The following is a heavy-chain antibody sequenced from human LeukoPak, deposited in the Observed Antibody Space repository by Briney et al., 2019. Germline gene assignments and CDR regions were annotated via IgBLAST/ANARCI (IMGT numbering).Heavy chain of an antibody. CDR2: ISSSGTAI. V-gene: IGHV3-11*01. CDR3: ARAKDIVAY. D-gene: IGHD5-12*01. CDR1: GFTFSDYY. J-gene: IGHJ4*02. Sequence: GGSLRLSCAASGFTFSDYYMSWIRQAPGKGPEWDSYISSSGTAIYYADSVKGRFTISRDSAKNSLYLQMNSLRAEDTAVYYCARAKDIVAYWGQGTLVTVSP.